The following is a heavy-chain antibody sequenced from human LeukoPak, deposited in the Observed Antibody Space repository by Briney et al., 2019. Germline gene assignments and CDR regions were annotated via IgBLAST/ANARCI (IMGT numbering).Heavy chain of an antibody. V-gene: IGHV3-9*01. Sequence: PGRSLRLSCAASGFTFDDYAMHWVRHAPGKGLEWVSGISWNSGSIGYADSVKGRFTIPRDNAKNSLYLQMNSLRAEDTALYYCAKDIRGGYSSSSFYLYYYYGMDVWGQGTTVTVSS. CDR1: GFTFDDYA. D-gene: IGHD6-6*01. J-gene: IGHJ6*02. CDR3: AKDIRGGYSSSSFYLYYYYGMDV. CDR2: ISWNSGSI.